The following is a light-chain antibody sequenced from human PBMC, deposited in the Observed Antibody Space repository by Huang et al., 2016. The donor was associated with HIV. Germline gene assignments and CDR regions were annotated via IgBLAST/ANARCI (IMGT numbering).Light chain of an antibody. CDR3: QQRSNWPPLT. Sequence: EIVLTQSPVTLSLSPGDRATLSCRASQSVSTNLAWYQQKPGQAPGLLIYEASSRASGIPARFSGRGSGTDFTLTISSLEPEDFAIYYCQQRSNWPPLTFGGGTKVEMK. V-gene: IGKV3-11*01. J-gene: IGKJ4*01. CDR2: EAS. CDR1: QSVSTN.